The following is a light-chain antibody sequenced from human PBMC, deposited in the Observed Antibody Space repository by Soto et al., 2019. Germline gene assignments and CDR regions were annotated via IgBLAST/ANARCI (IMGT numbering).Light chain of an antibody. Sequence: QSVLTQPPSVSGAPRQRVTISCSGSNSNIGNNAVNWYQQLPGKAPKLLIYYDDLLPSGVSDRFSGSKSGTSASLAISGLQSEDEAGYYCAAWDDSLNGPVFGGGTKHRP. V-gene: IGLV1-36*01. J-gene: IGLJ2*01. CDR2: YDD. CDR1: NSNIGNNA. CDR3: AAWDDSLNGPV.